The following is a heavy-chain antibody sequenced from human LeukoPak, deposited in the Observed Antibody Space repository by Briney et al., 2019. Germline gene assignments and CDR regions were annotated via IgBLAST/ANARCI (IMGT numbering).Heavy chain of an antibody. D-gene: IGHD2-2*01. CDR2: ISASGDTT. CDR1: GFTFSSYA. V-gene: IGHV3-23*01. J-gene: IGHJ4*02. Sequence: GGSLRLSCAASGFTFSSYAMGWVRRAPGKGLEWVSLISASGDTTYYADSVRGRFTISRDNSENTLYLQMNSLRAEDTAVYYCAKRYCTSTSCSFFDSWGQGTLVTVSS. CDR3: AKRYCTSTSCSFFDS.